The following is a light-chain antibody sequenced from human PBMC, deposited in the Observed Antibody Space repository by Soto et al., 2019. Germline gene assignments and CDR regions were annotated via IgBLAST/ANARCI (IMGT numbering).Light chain of an antibody. V-gene: IGKV3-15*01. Sequence: VLKKSTGTLSLSPVERATLSCRASENVRTKVGWYQQKPGQAPRLLIYGASTRATGIPDRFSGSGSGTQFTLTISRLQSEDSAVYFCQQNNRWPHITFGQGTRLEI. CDR1: ENVRTK. CDR2: GAS. J-gene: IGKJ5*01. CDR3: QQNNRWPHIT.